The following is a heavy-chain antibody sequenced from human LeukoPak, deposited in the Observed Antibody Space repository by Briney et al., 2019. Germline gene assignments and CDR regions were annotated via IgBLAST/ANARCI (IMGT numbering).Heavy chain of an antibody. V-gene: IGHV3-23*01. J-gene: IGHJ3*02. D-gene: IGHD3-22*01. CDR2: ISGSGIST. CDR3: AKSWNYYDSSGDDALDI. CDR1: GFTVSSNY. Sequence: GGSLRLSCAASGFTVSSNYMSWVRQAPGKGLEWVSGISGSGISTYYADSVKGRFTISRDNSKNTLYLQMNSLRVEDTAVYYCAKSWNYYDSSGDDALDIWGQGTMVTVSS.